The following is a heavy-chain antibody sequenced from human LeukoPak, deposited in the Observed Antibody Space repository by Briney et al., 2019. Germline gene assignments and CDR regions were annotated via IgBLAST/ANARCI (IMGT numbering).Heavy chain of an antibody. J-gene: IGHJ3*02. V-gene: IGHV1-18*01. CDR3: AREGEYDYVWGSYRSDAFDI. CDR1: GYTFTSYG. CDR2: ISAYNGNT. Sequence: ASVKVSCKASGYTFTSYGISWVRQAPGQGLEWMGWISAYNGNTNYAQKLQGRVTMTTDTSTSTAYMELRSLRSDDTAVYYCAREGEYDYVWGSYRSDAFDIWGQGTMVTVSS. D-gene: IGHD3-16*02.